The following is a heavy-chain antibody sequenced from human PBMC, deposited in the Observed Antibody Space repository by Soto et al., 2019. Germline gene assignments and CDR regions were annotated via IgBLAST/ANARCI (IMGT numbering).Heavy chain of an antibody. CDR3: VKGGLIRRFDS. Sequence: EMQLLDSGGDLVHPGGSLRLSCGASGFTFRDYVMGWVRQAPGKGLEWVSGISGDGESTDYTDSVKGRFTISRDNSKNTVYLQMNRLRGDDTALYYCVKGGLIRRFDSWGQGTLVTVSS. D-gene: IGHD3-16*01. CDR2: ISGDGEST. J-gene: IGHJ4*02. CDR1: GFTFRDYV. V-gene: IGHV3-23*01.